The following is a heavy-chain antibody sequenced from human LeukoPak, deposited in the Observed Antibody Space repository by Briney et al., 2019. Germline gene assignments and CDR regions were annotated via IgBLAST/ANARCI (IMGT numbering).Heavy chain of an antibody. J-gene: IGHJ4*02. Sequence: GGSLRLSCAASGFTFSSYGMHWVRQAPGKGLEWVAFIRYDGSNKYYADSVKGRFTISRDNSKNTLYLQMNSLRAEDTAVYYCAKEFNYYDSSGEGYYWGQGTLVTVSS. V-gene: IGHV3-30*02. D-gene: IGHD3-22*01. CDR1: GFTFSSYG. CDR2: IRYDGSNK. CDR3: AKEFNYYDSSGEGYY.